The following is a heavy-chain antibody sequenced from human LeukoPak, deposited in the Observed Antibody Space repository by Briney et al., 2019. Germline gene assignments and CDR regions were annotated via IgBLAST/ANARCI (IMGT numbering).Heavy chain of an antibody. J-gene: IGHJ3*02. Sequence: GGSLRLSCAASGFTFSSYGMSWVRQAPGRGLEWVSTISGSDLTTYYADSVKGRFTISRDNSKNTLYLQMNSLRAEGTAVYYCAKDMHSSGWRPLDAFDIWGQGTMVTVSS. CDR2: ISGSDLTT. CDR1: GFTFSSYG. CDR3: AKDMHSSGWRPLDAFDI. D-gene: IGHD6-19*01. V-gene: IGHV3-23*01.